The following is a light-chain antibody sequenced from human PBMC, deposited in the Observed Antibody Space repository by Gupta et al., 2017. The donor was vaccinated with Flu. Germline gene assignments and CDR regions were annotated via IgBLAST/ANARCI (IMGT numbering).Light chain of an antibody. J-gene: IGLJ2*01. CDR3: QSYDSSNGVV. V-gene: IGLV6-57*01. CDR2: EDN. CDR1: SGSIASNY. Sequence: VTISCTRSSGSIASNYVQWYQQRPGSSPTTVSYEDNQRPSGVPDRFSGSIDSSSNSASLTISGLKTEDEADYYCQSYDSSNGVVFGGGTKLTVL.